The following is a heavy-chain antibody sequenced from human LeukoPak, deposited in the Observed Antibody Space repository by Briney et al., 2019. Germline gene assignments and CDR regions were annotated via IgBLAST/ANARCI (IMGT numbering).Heavy chain of an antibody. CDR2: IYSDNT. J-gene: IGHJ4*02. D-gene: IGHD4-23*01. CDR1: GFTVSSNS. V-gene: IGHV3-53*01. Sequence: GGSLRLSCTGSGFTVSSNSMSWVRQAPGKGLEWVSFIYSDNTHYSDSVKGRFTISRDNSKNTLYLQMNSLRAEDTAVYYCARRAGVYSHPYDYWGQGTLVTVSS. CDR3: ARRAGVYSHPYDY.